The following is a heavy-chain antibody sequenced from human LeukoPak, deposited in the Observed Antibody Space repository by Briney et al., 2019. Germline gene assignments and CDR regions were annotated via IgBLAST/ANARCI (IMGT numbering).Heavy chain of an antibody. CDR3: ARDQVEQWLVPEYFQH. D-gene: IGHD6-19*01. Sequence: GGSLRLSCAASGFTFSSYWMSWVRQAPGKGLEWVANIKQDGSEKYYVDSVKGRLTISRDNAKNSLYLQMNSLRAEDTAVYYCARDQVEQWLVPEYFQHWGQGTLVTVSS. V-gene: IGHV3-7*01. J-gene: IGHJ1*01. CDR2: IKQDGSEK. CDR1: GFTFSSYW.